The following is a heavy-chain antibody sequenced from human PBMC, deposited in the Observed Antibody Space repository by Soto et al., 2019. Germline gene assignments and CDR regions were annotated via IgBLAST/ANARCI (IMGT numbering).Heavy chain of an antibody. D-gene: IGHD3-10*01. Sequence: QVQLVQSGAELKKPGSSVKVSCKASGDTFSGYPINWVRQAPGEGLEWMGRLIPVFGPTNDAQRFEGRVTFTADESTNTAYLDLRGLLSEHTAVYYCARDGGFGELKYWGPGTLVTVSS. V-gene: IGHV1-69*18. CDR2: LIPVFGPT. CDR1: GDTFSGYP. CDR3: ARDGGFGELKY. J-gene: IGHJ4*02.